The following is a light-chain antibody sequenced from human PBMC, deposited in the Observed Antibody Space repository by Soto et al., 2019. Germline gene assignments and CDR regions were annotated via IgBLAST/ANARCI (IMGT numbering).Light chain of an antibody. CDR2: KGT. J-gene: IGLJ1*01. Sequence: QSVLAQPASVSGSPGQSITISCTGTSSDVGAYNSVPWYQQHPHRAPQVIIYKGTQRPSGVSNRFSGSTSGNAASLTISALQADDEADYFCCSSAPESTYVFGTGTKATVL. CDR3: CSSAPESTYV. V-gene: IGLV2-23*01. CDR1: SSDVGAYNS.